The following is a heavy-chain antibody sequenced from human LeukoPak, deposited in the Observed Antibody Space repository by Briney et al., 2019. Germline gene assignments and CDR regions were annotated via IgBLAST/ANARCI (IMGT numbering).Heavy chain of an antibody. CDR3: AKDFSRSLDSSGGHDAFDI. Sequence: GGSLRLSCAASGFTFSSCAMSWVRQAPGKGLEWVSAISGSGGSTYYADSVKGRFTISRDNSKNTLYLQMNSLRAEDTAVYYCAKDFSRSLDSSGGHDAFDIWGQGTMVTVSS. V-gene: IGHV3-23*01. CDR1: GFTFSSCA. D-gene: IGHD3-22*01. CDR2: ISGSGGST. J-gene: IGHJ3*02.